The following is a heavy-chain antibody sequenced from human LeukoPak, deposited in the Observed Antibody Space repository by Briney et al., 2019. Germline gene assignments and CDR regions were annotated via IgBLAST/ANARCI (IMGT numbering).Heavy chain of an antibody. CDR2: IYYTGST. CDR1: GGSISSNY. V-gene: IGHV4-59*01. Sequence: PSETLSLTCTVSGGSISSNYWSWIRQPPGKGLEWIGFIYYTGSTNYNPSLKSRVTISVDASKTQCSLKLSSVTAADTAVYYCARSSCSGGSCYWYWGQGTLVTVSS. J-gene: IGHJ4*02. D-gene: IGHD2-15*01. CDR3: ARSSCSGGSCYWY.